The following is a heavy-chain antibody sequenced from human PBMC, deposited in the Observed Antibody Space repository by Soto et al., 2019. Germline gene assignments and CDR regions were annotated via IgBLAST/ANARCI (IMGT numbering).Heavy chain of an antibody. Sequence: PGGSLRLSCAASGFTFSSYGMHWVRQAPCKGLEWVAVIWYDGSNKYYADSVKGRFTISRDNSKNALYLQMNSLRAEDTAVYYCARWGYDFWSGYYGTNREKRNWFDPWGQGTLVTVSS. J-gene: IGHJ5*02. D-gene: IGHD3-3*01. CDR3: ARWGYDFWSGYYGTNREKRNWFDP. CDR1: GFTFSSYG. V-gene: IGHV3-33*01. CDR2: IWYDGSNK.